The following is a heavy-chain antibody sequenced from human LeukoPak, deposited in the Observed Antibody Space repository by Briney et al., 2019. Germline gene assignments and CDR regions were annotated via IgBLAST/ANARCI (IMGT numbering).Heavy chain of an antibody. D-gene: IGHD3-10*01. CDR2: ISYDGSDK. CDR3: VRIYGEIDY. Sequence: GGSLGLSCAGSEFTFSSYSMHWVRQAPGKGLEWVAVISYDGSDKYYADSVKGRFTISRDNSKNTLYLQMNSLRAEDTAVYYCVRIYGEIDYWGQGTLVTVSS. J-gene: IGHJ4*02. CDR1: EFTFSSYS. V-gene: IGHV3-30*03.